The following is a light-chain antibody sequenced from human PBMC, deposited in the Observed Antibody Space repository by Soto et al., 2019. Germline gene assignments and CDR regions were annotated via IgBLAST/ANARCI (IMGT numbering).Light chain of an antibody. CDR3: QTWGTGVVV. CDR1: SGHSSYA. J-gene: IGLJ2*01. CDR2: LNSDGSH. V-gene: IGLV4-69*01. Sequence: QSVLTQSPSASASLGASVKITCTLSSGHSSYAIAWHQQQPEKGPRFLMKLNSDGSHSKGDGITDRFAGSSSGAERYLSISSLQSEDEADYYCQTWGTGVVVFGGGTKVTVL.